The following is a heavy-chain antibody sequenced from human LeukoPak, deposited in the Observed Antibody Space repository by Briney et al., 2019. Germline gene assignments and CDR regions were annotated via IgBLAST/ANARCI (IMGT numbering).Heavy chain of an antibody. CDR2: ITSRGEST. V-gene: IGHV3-23*01. Sequence: GGSLRLSCAASGFTFSIYAMSWVRQAPGKGLQWVSSITSRGESTWYVDSVKGRFTITRGNSENTLYLQMHSLRAEDTAVYYCARDRPNYYGSDGHYYRRDGDYWGRGTLVSVSS. CDR1: GFTFSIYA. CDR3: ARDRPNYYGSDGHYYRRDGDY. D-gene: IGHD3-22*01. J-gene: IGHJ4*02.